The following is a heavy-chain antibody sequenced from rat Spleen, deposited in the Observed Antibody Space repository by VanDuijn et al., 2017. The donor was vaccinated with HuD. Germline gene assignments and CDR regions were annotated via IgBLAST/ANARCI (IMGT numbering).Heavy chain of an antibody. Sequence: EVQLVESDGGLVQPGRSLKLSCAASGFTFSDYYMAWVRQAPTKGLEWVATISSDGYNTYYRDSVKGRFTVSRDNAKSTLSLQMDSLRSEDTATYYCARRHFGYTDYFDYWGQGASVTVSS. CDR1: GFTFSDYY. J-gene: IGHJ4*01. D-gene: IGHD1-4*01. V-gene: IGHV5-29*01. CDR3: ARRHFGYTDYFDY. CDR2: ISSDGYNT.